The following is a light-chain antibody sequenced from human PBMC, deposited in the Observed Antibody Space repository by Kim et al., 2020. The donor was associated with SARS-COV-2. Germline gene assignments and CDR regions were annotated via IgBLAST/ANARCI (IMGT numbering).Light chain of an antibody. V-gene: IGKV1-16*02. J-gene: IGKJ2*01. CDR3: QQYDAYPFT. Sequence: TQLTQSPSSLSASVGDTVTITCRASQDINKWLAWFQHQPGKAPKPLIYAASYWQTGVPSKFSGDGLGTDFTLTITGLQPEDFATYYCQQYDAYPFTFGQGTKLEI. CDR1: QDINKW. CDR2: AAS.